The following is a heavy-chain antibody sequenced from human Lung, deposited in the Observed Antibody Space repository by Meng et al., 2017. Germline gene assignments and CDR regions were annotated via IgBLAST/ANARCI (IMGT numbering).Heavy chain of an antibody. CDR1: GFTFSSYW. V-gene: IGHV3-74*01. Sequence: GESLKISCAASGFTFSSYWMHWVRQAPGKGLVWVSRINSDGSSTSYADSVKGRFTISRDNAKNTLYLQMNRLRAEDTAVYYCARDRVFGVVINNNWFYPWGQGTLVTVSS. CDR2: INSDGSST. D-gene: IGHD3-3*01. CDR3: ARDRVFGVVINNNWFYP. J-gene: IGHJ5*02.